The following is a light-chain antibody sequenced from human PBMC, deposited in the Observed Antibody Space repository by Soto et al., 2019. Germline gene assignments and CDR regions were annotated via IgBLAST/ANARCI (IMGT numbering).Light chain of an antibody. CDR1: SSNIGSNT. CDR3: AAWDDSLSGPV. J-gene: IGLJ3*02. V-gene: IGLV1-44*01. CDR2: SNN. Sequence: QSVLTQPPSASGTPGQRVPISCSGSSSNIGSNTVNWYRQLPGTAPKLLIYSNNQRPSGVPDRFSGSKSGTSASLAISGLQSEDEAVYYCAAWDDSLSGPVFGGGTKLTVL.